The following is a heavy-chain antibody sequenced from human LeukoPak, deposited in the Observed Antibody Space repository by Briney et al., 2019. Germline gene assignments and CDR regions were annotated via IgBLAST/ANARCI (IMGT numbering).Heavy chain of an antibody. CDR1: GFTFSSYA. CDR2: ISSHGGST. J-gene: IGHJ4*01. CDR3: VKDRAYCGGDCYSSFDY. D-gene: IGHD2-21*02. Sequence: GGSLRLSCSASGFTFSSYAMHWVRQAPGKGLEYVSAISSHGGSTYYADSVKGRFTISRDNPKNTLYLQMSSLRAEDTAVYYCVKDRAYCGGDCYSSFDYWGQEPWSPSPQ. V-gene: IGHV3-64D*09.